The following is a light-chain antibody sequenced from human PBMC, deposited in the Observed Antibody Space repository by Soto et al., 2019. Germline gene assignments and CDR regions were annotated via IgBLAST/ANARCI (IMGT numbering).Light chain of an antibody. V-gene: IGKV3-20*01. CDR1: QSVTNNY. CDR2: GTS. J-gene: IGKJ1*01. Sequence: EIVLTQSPGTLSLSPGERATLSCRASQSVTNNYLAWYQRKPGQPPRLLIYGTSYRSTDIPRRFSGSGSGTDFTLTIPRLEPEDFAVYYCQQYGSSPPTFGQGTKVKI. CDR3: QQYGSSPPT.